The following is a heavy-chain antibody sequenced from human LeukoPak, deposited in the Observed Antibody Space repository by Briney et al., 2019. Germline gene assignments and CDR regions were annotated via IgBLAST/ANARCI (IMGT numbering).Heavy chain of an antibody. CDR1: GGSLTSSY. D-gene: IGHD4-11*01. CDR3: ARGAFSNYIYFDY. V-gene: IGHV4-59*01. Sequence: SETLSLTCTVSGGSLTSSYWSWIRQPPGKGLEWIGYIRYSGSTNYSPSLKSRVTISVDTSRNQFSLNLRSVTATDTAVYYCARGAFSNYIYFDYWGQGTPVPVSS. CDR2: IRYSGST. J-gene: IGHJ4*02.